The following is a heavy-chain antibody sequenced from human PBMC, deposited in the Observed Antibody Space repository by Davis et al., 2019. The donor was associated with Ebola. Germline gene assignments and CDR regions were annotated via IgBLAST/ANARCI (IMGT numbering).Heavy chain of an antibody. J-gene: IGHJ4*02. Sequence: GSLRLSCVDSGFTFGSYWMHWVRQGPGKELVWVSRITSDGNTAYADSVKGRFTISRDNAKKTLYLQMDSLTTDDTGVYYCAREGSGIYFDYWGQGALVTVSS. V-gene: IGHV3-74*01. D-gene: IGHD3-10*01. CDR1: GFTFGSYW. CDR3: AREGSGIYFDY. CDR2: ITSDGNT.